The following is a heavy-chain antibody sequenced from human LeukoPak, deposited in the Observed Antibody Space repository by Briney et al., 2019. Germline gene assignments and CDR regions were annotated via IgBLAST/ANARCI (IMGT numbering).Heavy chain of an antibody. CDR2: INPNSGGT. V-gene: IGHV1-2*02. Sequence: ASVKVSCKASGGTFTGYYMHWVRQAPGQGLEWMGWINPNSGGTNYAQKFQGRVTMTRDTSISTAYMELSRLRSDDTAVYYCVYGSGSYGYDAFDIWGQGTMVTVSS. D-gene: IGHD3-10*01. CDR1: GGTFTGYY. CDR3: VYGSGSYGYDAFDI. J-gene: IGHJ3*02.